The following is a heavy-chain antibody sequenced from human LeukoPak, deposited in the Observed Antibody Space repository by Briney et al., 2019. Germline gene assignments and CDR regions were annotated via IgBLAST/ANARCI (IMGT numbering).Heavy chain of an antibody. CDR1: GFTFSSYE. Sequence: GGSLRLSCAASGFTFSSYEMNWVRQAPGKGLEWVSYISSSGSTIYYADSVKGRLTISRDNAKKSLYLQMNSLRAEDTAVYYCASPTHADYWGQGTLVTVSS. J-gene: IGHJ4*02. CDR2: ISSSGSTI. V-gene: IGHV3-48*03. CDR3: ASPTHADY.